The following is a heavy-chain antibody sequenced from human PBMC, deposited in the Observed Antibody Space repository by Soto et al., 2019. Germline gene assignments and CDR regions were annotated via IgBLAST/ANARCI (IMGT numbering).Heavy chain of an antibody. CDR3: AKVLFSSVAGPGVYYFGMDG. CDR1: GFTFSSYA. CDR2: ISGSGGST. D-gene: IGHD3-3*01. J-gene: IGHJ6*02. Sequence: EVQLLESGGGLVQPGGSLRLSCAASGFTFSSYAMSWVRQATGKGLEWVSAISGSGGSTYYADSVKGRFTISRDNSKNTLYRQMNSLRAEDTAVYYCAKVLFSSVAGPGVYYFGMDGWGQGTTVTVSS. V-gene: IGHV3-23*01.